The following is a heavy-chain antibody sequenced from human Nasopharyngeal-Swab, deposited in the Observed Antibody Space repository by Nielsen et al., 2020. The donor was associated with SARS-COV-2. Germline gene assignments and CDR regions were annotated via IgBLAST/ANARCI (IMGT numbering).Heavy chain of an antibody. J-gene: IGHJ4*02. D-gene: IGHD6-13*01. Sequence: LSLTCAASGLTFSSYGMHWVRQAPGKGLEWVAVISYDGSNKYYADSVKGRFTISRDNSKNTLYLQMNSLRAEDTAVYYCARANSSSWSFDYWGQGTLVTVSS. CDR1: GLTFSSYG. V-gene: IGHV3-30*03. CDR2: ISYDGSNK. CDR3: ARANSSSWSFDY.